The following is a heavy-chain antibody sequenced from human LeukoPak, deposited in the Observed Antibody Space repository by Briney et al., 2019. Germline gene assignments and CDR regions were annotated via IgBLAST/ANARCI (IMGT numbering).Heavy chain of an antibody. CDR1: GFTFSGSA. J-gene: IGHJ4*02. Sequence: GGSLKLSCAASGFTFSGSAMHWVRQASGKGLEWVGRIRSKANSYATAYAASVKGRFTISRDDSKNTAYLQMNSLKTEDTAVYYCNRHGRSCVGYGGQGTRVTVS. CDR2: IRSKANSYAT. D-gene: IGHD2-15*01. V-gene: IGHV3-73*01. CDR3: NRHGRSCVGY.